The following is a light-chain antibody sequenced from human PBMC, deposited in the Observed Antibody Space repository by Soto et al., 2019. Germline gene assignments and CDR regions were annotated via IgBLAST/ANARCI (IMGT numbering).Light chain of an antibody. Sequence: SALTQPASMSGSPGQSVTISCAGTSSDIGGYNYVSWYQHHPGTAPKLIIYDVSSRPSGVSHRFSASKSGNTASLTISGLQAEDEADCYCSSFSVASPLFGTGTKVTVL. J-gene: IGLJ1*01. CDR1: SSDIGGYNY. V-gene: IGLV2-14*01. CDR2: DVS. CDR3: SSFSVASPL.